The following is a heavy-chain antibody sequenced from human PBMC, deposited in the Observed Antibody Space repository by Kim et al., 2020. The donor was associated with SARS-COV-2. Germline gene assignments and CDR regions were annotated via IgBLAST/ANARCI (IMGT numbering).Heavy chain of an antibody. CDR1: GFTFSSYE. V-gene: IGHV3-48*03. J-gene: IGHJ3*02. CDR2: ISSSGSTI. Sequence: GGSLRLSCAASGFTFSSYEMNWVRQAPGKGLEWVSYISSSGSTIYYADSVKGRFTISRDNAKNSLYLQMNSLRAEDTAVYYCARGGGVIVIPYDAFDIWGQGTMVTVSS. CDR3: ARGGGVIVIPYDAFDI. D-gene: IGHD3-16*02.